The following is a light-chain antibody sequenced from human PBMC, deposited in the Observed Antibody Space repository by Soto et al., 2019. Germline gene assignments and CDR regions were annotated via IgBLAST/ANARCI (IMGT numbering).Light chain of an antibody. CDR2: AAS. V-gene: IGKV1-39*01. CDR3: QQSYSSPET. J-gene: IGKJ1*01. Sequence: DIQMTQSPSSLSASVGDRVTITCRASQSIDNDLNWYQQKPGKAPNLLIYAASTLLSGVPSRFSGRGSGTHFTLTTSSLQPEDFATYYCQQSYSSPETFGQGTKVEIK. CDR1: QSIDND.